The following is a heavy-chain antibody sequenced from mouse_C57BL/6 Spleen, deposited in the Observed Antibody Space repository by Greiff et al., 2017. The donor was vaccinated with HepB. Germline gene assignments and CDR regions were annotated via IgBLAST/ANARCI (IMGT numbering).Heavy chain of an antibody. V-gene: IGHV1-69*01. Sequence: QVQLQQPGAELVMPGASVKLSCKASGYTFTSDRRHWVKQRPGQGLEWIGEIEPSDSYTNYNQKFKGKSTLTVDKSSSTAYMQLSSLTSEDSAVYYCARGNYGSSYRYFDVWGTGTTVTVSS. D-gene: IGHD1-1*01. CDR3: ARGNYGSSYRYFDV. J-gene: IGHJ1*03. CDR1: GYTFTSDR. CDR2: IEPSDSYT.